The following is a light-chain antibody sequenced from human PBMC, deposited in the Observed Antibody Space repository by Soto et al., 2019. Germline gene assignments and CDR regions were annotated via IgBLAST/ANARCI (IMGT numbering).Light chain of an antibody. V-gene: IGLV2-8*01. CDR2: EVS. J-gene: IGLJ3*02. Sequence: QSALTQPPSASGSPGQSVTISFTGTSSDIGGYDYVSWYQQPPGKAPKLIIYEVSKRPSGVPDRFSGSKSGNTASLNVSGLQAEDEADYYCSSYAGSNNLVFAGGTKVTV. CDR1: SSDIGGYDY. CDR3: SSYAGSNNLV.